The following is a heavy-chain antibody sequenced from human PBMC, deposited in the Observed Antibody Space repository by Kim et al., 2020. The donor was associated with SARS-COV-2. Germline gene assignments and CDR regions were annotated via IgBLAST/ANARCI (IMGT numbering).Heavy chain of an antibody. Sequence: GGSLRLSCAASGFTFDDYAMHWVRQAPGKGLEWVSGISWNSGSIGYADSVKGRFTISRDNAKNSLYLQMNSLRAEDTALYYCAKDMGSRDGSPDYWGQGTLVTVSS. CDR2: ISWNSGSI. J-gene: IGHJ4*02. V-gene: IGHV3-9*01. CDR1: GFTFDDYA. CDR3: AKDMGSRDGSPDY. D-gene: IGHD1-26*01.